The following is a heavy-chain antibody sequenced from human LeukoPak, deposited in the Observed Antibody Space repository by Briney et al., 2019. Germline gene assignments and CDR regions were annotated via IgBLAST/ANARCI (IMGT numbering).Heavy chain of an antibody. D-gene: IGHD1-26*01. CDR1: GYTFTSYG. Sequence: ASVKVSCKASGYTFTSYGISWVRQAPGQGLEWMGWVSAYNGHTNYAQKFQGRVTMTTDTSTSTASMELRSLRSDDTAVYYCARLIPQKWELPGKWFDPWGQGTLVTVSS. J-gene: IGHJ5*02. CDR2: VSAYNGHT. V-gene: IGHV1-18*01. CDR3: ARLIPQKWELPGKWFDP.